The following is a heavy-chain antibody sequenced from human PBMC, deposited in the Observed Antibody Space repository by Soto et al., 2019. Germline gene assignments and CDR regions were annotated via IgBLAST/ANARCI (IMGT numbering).Heavy chain of an antibody. V-gene: IGHV1-69*13. CDR1: GGTFSSYA. CDR2: IIPIFGTA. J-gene: IGHJ4*02. CDR3: ARGSVVNKIRPLDY. D-gene: IGHD3-22*01. Sequence: GASVKVSCKASGGTFSSYAISWVRQAPGQGLEWMGGIIPIFGTANYAQKFQGRVTITADESTSTAYMELSSLRSEDTAVYYCARGSVVNKIRPLDYWGQGTLVTVSS.